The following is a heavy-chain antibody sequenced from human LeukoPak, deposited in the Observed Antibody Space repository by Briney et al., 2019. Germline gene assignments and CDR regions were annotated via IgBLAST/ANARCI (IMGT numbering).Heavy chain of an antibody. CDR1: GFTLSSYW. CDR2: INSDGSST. V-gene: IGHV3-74*01. CDR3: ARAPGYYYMDV. Sequence: GGSLRLSCAASGFTLSSYWMHWVRQAPGKGLVWVSRINSDGSSTSYADSVKGRFTISRDNAKNTLYLQMNSLRAEDTAVYYRARAPGYYYMDVWGKGTTVTVSS. J-gene: IGHJ6*03.